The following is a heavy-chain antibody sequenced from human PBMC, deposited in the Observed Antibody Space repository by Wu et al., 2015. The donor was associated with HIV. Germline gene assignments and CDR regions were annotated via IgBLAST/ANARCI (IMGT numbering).Heavy chain of an antibody. J-gene: IGHJ4*02. Sequence: QVQLVQSGAEVKKPGASVKVSCKAFGYTFTSYYMHWVRQAPGQGLEWMGIINPSGGSTNYAQKFQGRVTMTRDTSISTAYMELSRLRSDDTAVYYCARRPGIAAAGLDYWGQGTLVTVSS. CDR3: ARRPGIAAAGLDY. CDR2: INPSGGST. CDR1: GYTFTSYY. D-gene: IGHD6-13*01. V-gene: IGHV1-46*01.